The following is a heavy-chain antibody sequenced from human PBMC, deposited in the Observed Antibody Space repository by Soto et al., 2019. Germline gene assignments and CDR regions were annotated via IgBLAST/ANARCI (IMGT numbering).Heavy chain of an antibody. D-gene: IGHD2-15*01. Sequence: PGGSLRLSCAASGFTFSSYDINWVRQAPGKGLEWVSGVSASGSITSYADSAKGRFTISRDNAKNTVFLQMTGLRAEDTAVYFCAKGDCRGGRCYRSFDYWGQGILVTVYS. V-gene: IGHV3-23*01. CDR2: VSASGSIT. CDR1: GFTFSSYD. CDR3: AKGDCRGGRCYRSFDY. J-gene: IGHJ4*02.